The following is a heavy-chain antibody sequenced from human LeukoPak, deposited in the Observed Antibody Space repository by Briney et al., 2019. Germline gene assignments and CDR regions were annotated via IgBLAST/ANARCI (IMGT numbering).Heavy chain of an antibody. CDR3: AREELGYCSSTSCYDVVNWFDP. D-gene: IGHD2-2*01. CDR2: ILSDESST. J-gene: IGHJ5*02. V-gene: IGHV3-74*01. Sequence: GGPLRLSCAASGFTFSSYWMHWVRKAPGKGLVWVSRILSDESSTTYADSVKGRFTISRDNAKNTLYLQMNSLRAEDTAVYYCAREELGYCSSTSCYDVVNWFDPSGQGTLVTVSS. CDR1: GFTFSSYW.